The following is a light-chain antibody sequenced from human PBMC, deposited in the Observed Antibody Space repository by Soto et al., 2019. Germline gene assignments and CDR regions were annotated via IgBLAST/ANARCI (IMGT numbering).Light chain of an antibody. J-gene: IGKJ1*01. Sequence: DIQMIQSPSSLSASVADRVTITCRASQTVSIYLNWYRQKPGKAPELLIFAASDLQSGVPSRFSGSGSGTDFTLTISSLHPEDFATYYCQQTCSSPQTFGQGTKVDIK. V-gene: IGKV1-39*01. CDR1: QTVSIY. CDR3: QQTCSSPQT. CDR2: AAS.